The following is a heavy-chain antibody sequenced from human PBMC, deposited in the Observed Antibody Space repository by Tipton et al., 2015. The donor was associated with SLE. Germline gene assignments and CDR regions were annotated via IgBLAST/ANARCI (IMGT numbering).Heavy chain of an antibody. CDR2: ISSSSSYI. CDR3: ARDRALAAAGSTWYFDL. J-gene: IGHJ2*01. D-gene: IGHD6-19*01. CDR1: GFTFTNYN. V-gene: IGHV3-21*03. Sequence: SLRLSCAASGFTFTNYNMNWVRQAPGKGLEWVSSISSSSSYIYYADSVKGRFTISRDNTKNSLYLQMNSLRAEDTAVYYCARDRALAAAGSTWYFDLWGRGTLVTVSS.